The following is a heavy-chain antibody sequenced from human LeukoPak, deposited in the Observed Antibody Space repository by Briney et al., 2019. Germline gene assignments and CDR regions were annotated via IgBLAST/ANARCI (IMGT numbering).Heavy chain of an antibody. Sequence: GGSLRLSCAASGFTFSSYAMSWVRQAPGKGLEWVSDIRVSGDSTHYADSVKGRFTISRDNSKNTLYLQMNSLRPEDTAVYYCAKCGLRRGDFDYWGLGTLVSVSS. CDR2: IRVSGDST. V-gene: IGHV3-23*01. D-gene: IGHD5/OR15-5a*01. J-gene: IGHJ4*02. CDR3: AKCGLRRGDFDY. CDR1: GFTFSSYA.